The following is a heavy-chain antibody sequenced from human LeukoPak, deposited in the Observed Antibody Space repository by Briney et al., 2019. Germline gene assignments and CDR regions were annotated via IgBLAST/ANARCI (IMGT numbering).Heavy chain of an antibody. CDR3: ARTGYSSSWYVPNYYYYMDV. J-gene: IGHJ6*03. CDR1: GFTFSSYS. Sequence: GGSLRLSCAASGFTFSSYSMNWVRQAPGKGLEWVSYISSSRSTIYYADSVKGRFTISRDNAKNSLYLQMNSLRAEDTAVYYCARTGYSSSWYVPNYYYYMDVWGEGTTVTVSS. CDR2: ISSSRSTI. V-gene: IGHV3-48*04. D-gene: IGHD6-13*01.